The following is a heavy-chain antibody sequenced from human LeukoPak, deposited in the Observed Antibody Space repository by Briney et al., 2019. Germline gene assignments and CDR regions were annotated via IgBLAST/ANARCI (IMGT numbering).Heavy chain of an antibody. D-gene: IGHD1-14*01. V-gene: IGHV1-46*01. J-gene: IGHJ6*03. CDR3: ARSSGRSPNRDYMDV. Sequence: ASVKVSCKASGYTFTSYYMHWVRQAPGQGLKWMGIINPSGGSTTYAQKFQGRVTMTRDMSTSTVYMELSRLRSEDTAVYYCARSSGRSPNRDYMDVWGKGTTVTISS. CDR2: INPSGGST. CDR1: GYTFTSYY.